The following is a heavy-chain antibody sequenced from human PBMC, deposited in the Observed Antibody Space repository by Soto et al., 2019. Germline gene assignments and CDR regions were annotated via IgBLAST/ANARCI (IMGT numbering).Heavy chain of an antibody. CDR1: GFTFSSYG. J-gene: IGHJ4*02. CDR3: ARWGIAAGDY. Sequence: QVQLVESGGGVVQPGRSLRLSCAASGFTFSSYGMHWVRQAPGKGLEWVAVIWYDGSNKYYADSVKGRFTISRDNSKNARYLQMNSLRAEDTAVYYCARWGIAAGDYWGQGTLVTVSS. D-gene: IGHD6-13*01. CDR2: IWYDGSNK. V-gene: IGHV3-33*01.